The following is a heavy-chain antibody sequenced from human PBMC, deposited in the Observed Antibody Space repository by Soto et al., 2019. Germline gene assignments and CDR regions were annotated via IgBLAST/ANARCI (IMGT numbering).Heavy chain of an antibody. CDR1: GFTFSGYA. V-gene: IGHV3-11*01. J-gene: IGHJ6*03. D-gene: IGHD3-3*02. Sequence: GGSLRLSCAASGFTFSGYAMSWVRQAPGKGLDWVSVISGSSGSTIYYADSVKGRFTISRDNAKNSLYLQMNSLRAEDTAVYYCARGGFHFWSGYVQSPIYYYYMDVWGKGTTVTVSS. CDR3: ARGGFHFWSGYVQSPIYYYYMDV. CDR2: ISGSSGSTI.